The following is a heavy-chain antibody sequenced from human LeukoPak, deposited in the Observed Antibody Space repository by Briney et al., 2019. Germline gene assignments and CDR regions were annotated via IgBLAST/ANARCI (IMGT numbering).Heavy chain of an antibody. V-gene: IGHV1-46*01. J-gene: IGHJ4*02. CDR2: ISPSGGSA. CDR1: GYTFTSYF. D-gene: IGHD3-22*01. Sequence: ASVKVSCKASGYTFTSYFMHWVRQAPGQGLEWRGIISPSGGSATYAQKFQPRVTLTKDTSTSTVYMELSSLRSEDTAVYYCARGSSGYYAPFDYWGQGTLVTVSS. CDR3: ARGSSGYYAPFDY.